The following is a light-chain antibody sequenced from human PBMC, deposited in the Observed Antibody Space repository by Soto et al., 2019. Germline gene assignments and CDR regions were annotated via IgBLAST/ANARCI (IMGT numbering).Light chain of an antibody. J-gene: IGLJ1*01. V-gene: IGLV1-44*01. Sequence: LTQPPSASGTPGQRVTISCSGSSSNIGSNTVNWYQQLPGAAPKLLIYINNQRPSGVPARFSGSKSGTSASLAISGLQSEDEADYYCNSYTTTSTYAFGTGTKVTVL. CDR3: NSYTTTSTYA. CDR1: SSNIGSNT. CDR2: INN.